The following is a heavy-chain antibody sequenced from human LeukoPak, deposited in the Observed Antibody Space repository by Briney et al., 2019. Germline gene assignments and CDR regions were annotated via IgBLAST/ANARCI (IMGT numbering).Heavy chain of an antibody. CDR3: TRYSSSSRGIYYYYGMDV. V-gene: IGHV3-73*01. CDR1: GFTFSGSA. D-gene: IGHD6-6*01. Sequence: GGSLRLSCAASGFTFSGSAMHWVRQASGKGLEWVGRIRSKANSYATAYAASVKGRFTISRGDSKNTAYLQMNSLKTEDTAVYYCTRYSSSSRGIYYYYGMDVWGQGTTVTVSS. CDR2: IRSKANSYAT. J-gene: IGHJ6*02.